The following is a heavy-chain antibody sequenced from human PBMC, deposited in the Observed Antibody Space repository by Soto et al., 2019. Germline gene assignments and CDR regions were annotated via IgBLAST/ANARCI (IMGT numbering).Heavy chain of an antibody. D-gene: IGHD3-16*01. J-gene: IGHJ1*01. CDR2: TSYDGSNK. CDR3: ARWGTTGGLDV. Sequence: QVQLVESGGGVVQPGTSLRLSCVGSGFTFRSYAIHWVRQAPGKGLEWVALTSYDGSNKDYADSVKGRFTISRDNSRNTVDLQMDSLSLEDTALYYCARWGTTGGLDVWGQGTLVSVSS. V-gene: IGHV3-33*05. CDR1: GFTFRSYA.